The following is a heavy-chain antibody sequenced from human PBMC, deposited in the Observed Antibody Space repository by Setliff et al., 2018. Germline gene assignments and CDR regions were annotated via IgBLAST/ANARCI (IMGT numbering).Heavy chain of an antibody. D-gene: IGHD3-10*01. CDR3: ARDGVFYAMDF. CDR2: INQDGSAQ. Sequence: LRLSCAASGFTFSSLWMSLVRQAPGRGLEWVANINQDGSAQYYVDSVRGRFTISRDNAKNSLYLQMNSLRAEDSAVYYCARDGVFYAMDFWGQGTTVTVSS. J-gene: IGHJ6*02. CDR1: GFTFSSLW. V-gene: IGHV3-7*01.